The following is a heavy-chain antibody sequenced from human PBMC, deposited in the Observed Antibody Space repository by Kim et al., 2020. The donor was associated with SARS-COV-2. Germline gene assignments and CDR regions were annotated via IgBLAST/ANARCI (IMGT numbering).Heavy chain of an antibody. CDR2: IKSKTDGGTT. D-gene: IGHD3-22*01. Sequence: GGSLRLSCAASGFTFSNAWMSWVRQAPGKGLEWVGRIKSKTDGGTTDYAAPVKGRFTISRDDSKNTLYLQMNSLKTEDTAVYYCTTAYYYDSSGYYFLFDYWGQGTLVTVSS. V-gene: IGHV3-15*01. CDR1: GFTFSNAW. J-gene: IGHJ4*02. CDR3: TTAYYYDSSGYYFLFDY.